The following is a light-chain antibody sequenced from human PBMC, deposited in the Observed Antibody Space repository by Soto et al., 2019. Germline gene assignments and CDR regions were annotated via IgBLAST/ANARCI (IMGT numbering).Light chain of an antibody. CDR1: QSILYSSNNKNY. Sequence: DIVMTQSPDSLAVSLGETATINCKSSQSILYSSNNKNYLTWYQQKPGQPPKLLIYWASTRESGVPDRFSGSGAETDFALTISRLQAEDVAVYYCQQYYSSPLTFGGGTKVEIK. CDR2: WAS. V-gene: IGKV4-1*01. J-gene: IGKJ4*01. CDR3: QQYYSSPLT.